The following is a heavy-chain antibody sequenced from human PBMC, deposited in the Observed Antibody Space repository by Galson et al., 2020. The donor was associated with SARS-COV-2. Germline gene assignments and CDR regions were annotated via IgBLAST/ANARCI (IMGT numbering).Heavy chain of an antibody. CDR2: IHQTGNEK. CDR1: GFTFRNYL. V-gene: IGHV3-7*03. CDR3: ARYPYSSVWDGDFDT. J-gene: IGHJ4*02. Sequence: GGSLRLSCTASGFTFRNYLMNWVRQAPGKGLEWVANIHQTGNEKYYVDSVKGRFTISRDNTKNSMFLQMNGLREEDTAVYFCARYPYSSVWDGDFDTWGQGTLVTVSS. D-gene: IGHD6-19*01.